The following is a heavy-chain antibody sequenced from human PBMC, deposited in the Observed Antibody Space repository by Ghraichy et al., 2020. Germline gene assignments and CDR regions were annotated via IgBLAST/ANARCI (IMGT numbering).Heavy chain of an antibody. V-gene: IGHV3-48*03. CDR2: ISGSGGSGSTI. CDR1: GFTFSSYE. D-gene: IGHD3-22*01. CDR3: ARTYYDSSGYKTVPDAFDI. Sequence: LSLTCAASGFTFSSYEMNWVRQAPGKGLEWLSYISGSGGSGSTIYYADSVKGRFTISRDNAKKSLYLQMNSLRVEDTAVYYCARTYYDSSGYKTVPDAFDIWCQGTMVTVSS. J-gene: IGHJ3*02.